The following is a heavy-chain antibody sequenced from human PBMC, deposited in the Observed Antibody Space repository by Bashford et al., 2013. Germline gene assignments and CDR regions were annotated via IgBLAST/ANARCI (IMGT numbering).Heavy chain of an antibody. CDR1: GYTVTGYF. CDR2: INPKSGDTI. CDR3: ARELWGPGDY. D-gene: IGHD3-10*01. Sequence: ASVKVSCKASGYTVTGYFIHWVRQAPGQGPEWMGWINPKSGDTIDYADSVKGRFTISRDNAQNSMYLQMNSLRAEDTAMYYCARELWGPGDYWGQGTLVTVSS. J-gene: IGHJ4*02. V-gene: IGHV1-46*04.